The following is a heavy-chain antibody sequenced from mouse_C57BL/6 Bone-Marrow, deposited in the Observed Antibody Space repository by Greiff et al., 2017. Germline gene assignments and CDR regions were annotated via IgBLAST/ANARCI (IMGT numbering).Heavy chain of an antibody. J-gene: IGHJ3*01. CDR1: GYTFTSYW. D-gene: IGHD3-2*02. V-gene: IGHV1-55*01. CDR3: AVDSSGYGWFAY. CDR2: IYPGSGST. Sequence: QVQLQQPGAELVKPGASVKMSCKASGYTFTSYWITWVKQRPGQGLEWIGDIYPGSGSTNYNEKFKSKATLTVDTSSSTAYMQLSSLTSEDSAVYYCAVDSSGYGWFAYWGQETLVTVSA.